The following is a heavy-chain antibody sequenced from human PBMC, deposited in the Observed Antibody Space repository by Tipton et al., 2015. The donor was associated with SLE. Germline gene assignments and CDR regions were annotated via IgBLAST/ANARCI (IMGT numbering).Heavy chain of an antibody. CDR2: FDPEDGET. V-gene: IGHV1-24*01. J-gene: IGHJ4*02. Sequence: QLVQSGAEVKKPGASVKVSCKVSGYTLTELSMHWVRQAPGKGLEWMGGFDPEDGETIYAQKFQGRVTMTEDTSTDTAYMELSSLRSEDTAVYYCATSGAYSGSYEYYFDYWGQGTLVTVSS. D-gene: IGHD1-26*01. CDR3: ATSGAYSGSYEYYFDY. CDR1: GYTLTELS.